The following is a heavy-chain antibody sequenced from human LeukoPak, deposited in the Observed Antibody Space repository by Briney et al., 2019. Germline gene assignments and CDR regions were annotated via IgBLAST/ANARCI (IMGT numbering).Heavy chain of an antibody. CDR2: IYYSGST. D-gene: IGHD1-26*01. V-gene: IGHV4-59*01. CDR1: GGSINNYY. J-gene: IGHJ4*02. Sequence: PSETLSLTCTVSGGSINNYYWSWIRQPPGKGLEWIGYIYYSGSTSYNPSLNSRVTISVDTSKKQFSLELTSVTAADTAVYYCARWGGISPIDYWGQGTLVTVS. CDR3: ARWGGISPIDY.